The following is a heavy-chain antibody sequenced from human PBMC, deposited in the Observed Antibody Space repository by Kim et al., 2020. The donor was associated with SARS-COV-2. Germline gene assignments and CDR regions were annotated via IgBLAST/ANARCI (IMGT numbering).Heavy chain of an antibody. CDR1: GGSISSYY. CDR3: ARNLLDTAMNYYYYYYMDV. Sequence: SETLSLTCTVSGGSISSYYWSWIRQPPGKGLEWIGYIYYSGSTNYNPSLKSRVTISVDTSKNQFSLKLSSVTAADTAVYYCARNLLDTAMNYYYYYYMDVWAKGPRSPSP. V-gene: IGHV4-59*01. D-gene: IGHD5-18*01. CDR2: IYYSGST. J-gene: IGHJ6*03.